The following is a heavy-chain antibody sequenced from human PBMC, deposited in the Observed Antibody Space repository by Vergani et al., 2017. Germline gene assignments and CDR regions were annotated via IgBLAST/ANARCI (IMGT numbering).Heavy chain of an antibody. J-gene: IGHJ6*02. CDR1: GFTFSSYA. CDR2: ISYDGSNK. V-gene: IGHV3-30-3*01. D-gene: IGHD6-13*01. Sequence: QVQLVESGGGVVQPGRSLRLSCAASGFTFSSYAMHWVRQAPGKGLEWVAVISYDGSNKYYADAVKGRFTISRDNSKNTLYLQMNSLRAEDTAVYYCAKDEEGGSSWYYYYYGMDVWGQGTTVTVSS. CDR3: AKDEEGGSSWYYYYYGMDV.